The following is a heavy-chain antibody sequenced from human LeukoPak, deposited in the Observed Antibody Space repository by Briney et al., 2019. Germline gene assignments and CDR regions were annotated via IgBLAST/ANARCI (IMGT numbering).Heavy chain of an antibody. CDR2: ISGSGGST. CDR1: GFTFSSCA. CDR3: AKDRSPSGSYIPWYFDL. J-gene: IGHJ2*01. D-gene: IGHD1-26*01. Sequence: GGSLRLSCAASGFTFSSCAMTWVRQAPGKGLEWVSGISGSGGSTYYADSVKGRLTISRDNFKNTLYLQMNSLRDEDTAVYYCAKDRSPSGSYIPWYFDLWGRGTLVTVSS. V-gene: IGHV3-23*01.